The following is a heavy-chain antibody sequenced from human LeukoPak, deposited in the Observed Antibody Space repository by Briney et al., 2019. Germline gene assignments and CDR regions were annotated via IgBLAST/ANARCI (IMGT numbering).Heavy chain of an antibody. V-gene: IGHV4-34*01. Sequence: SETLSLTCAVYGGSFSGYYWSWIRQPPGKGLERIGEINHSGSTNYNPSLKSRVTISVDTSKDQFSLKLSSVTAADTAVYYCAIARQGQLLFGRGWRDYMDVWGKGTTVTVSS. CDR1: GGSFSGYY. J-gene: IGHJ6*03. CDR3: AIARQGQLLFGRGWRDYMDV. D-gene: IGHD2-2*01. CDR2: INHSGST.